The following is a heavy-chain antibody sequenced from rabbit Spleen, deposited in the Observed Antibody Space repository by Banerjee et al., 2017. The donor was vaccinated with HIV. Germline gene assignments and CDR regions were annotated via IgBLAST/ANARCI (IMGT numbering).Heavy chain of an antibody. CDR2: IYVGSGGGT. CDR3: ARAGEGGDGYLNL. CDR1: GFSFSSDYY. J-gene: IGHJ4*01. D-gene: IGHD5-1*01. V-gene: IGHV1S45*01. Sequence: QEQLVESGGGLVQPEGSLTLTCTASGFSFSSDYYMCWVRQAPGKGLEWIACIYVGSGGGTKYPSWAKGRFTISKTSSTTVTLQMASLTVADTATYFCARAGEGGDGYLNLWGQGTLVTVS.